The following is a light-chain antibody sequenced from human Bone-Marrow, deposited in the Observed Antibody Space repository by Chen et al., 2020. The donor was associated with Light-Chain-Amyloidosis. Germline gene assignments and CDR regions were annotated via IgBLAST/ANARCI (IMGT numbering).Light chain of an antibody. Sequence: QSAPTPPASVSASPGQSITISCAGTSRDIGSYNYVSWYQQFPGKAPNLILYEVNQRPSGISHRFSGSKSDNTASLTISGLQAEDEAVYYCSSYSMRTILYVFGTGTTVTVL. J-gene: IGLJ1*01. CDR2: EVN. V-gene: IGLV2-14*01. CDR1: SRDIGSYNY. CDR3: SSYSMRTILYV.